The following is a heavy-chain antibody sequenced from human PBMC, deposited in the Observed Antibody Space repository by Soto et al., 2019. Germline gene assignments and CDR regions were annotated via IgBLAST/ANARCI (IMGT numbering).Heavy chain of an antibody. Sequence: PSETLSLTCTVSGGSNSSGDYYWSWIRQPPGKGLEWIGYIYYSGSTYYNPSLKSRVTTSVDTSKNQFSLKLSSVTAADTAVYYCARDERNWFDHWGQGTLVTGSS. J-gene: IGHJ5*02. CDR2: IYYSGST. V-gene: IGHV4-30-4*01. CDR1: GGSNSSGDYY. CDR3: ARDERNWFDH.